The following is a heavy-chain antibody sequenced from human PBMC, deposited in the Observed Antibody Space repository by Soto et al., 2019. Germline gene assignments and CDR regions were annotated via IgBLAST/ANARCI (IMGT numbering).Heavy chain of an antibody. Sequence: ASVKVSCKASGYTFTSYAMHWVRQAPGQRLEWMGWINAGNGNTKYSQKFQGRVTITRDTSASTAYMELSSLRSEDTAVYYCARVDFWSGYYTGIDAFDIWGQGTMVTGSS. CDR3: ARVDFWSGYYTGIDAFDI. J-gene: IGHJ3*02. V-gene: IGHV1-3*01. D-gene: IGHD3-3*01. CDR2: INAGNGNT. CDR1: GYTFTSYA.